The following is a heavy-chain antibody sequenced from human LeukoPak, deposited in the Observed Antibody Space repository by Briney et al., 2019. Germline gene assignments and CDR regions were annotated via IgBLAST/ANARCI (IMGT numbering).Heavy chain of an antibody. V-gene: IGHV4-59*01. CDR3: ARYVVVTAYFDY. CDR2: IYYSGST. D-gene: IGHD2-21*02. CDR1: GGSISSYY. Sequence: ETLSLTCTVSGGSISSYYWSWIRQPPGKGLEWIGYIYYSGSTNCNPSLKSRVTISVDTSKNQFSLKLSSVTAADTAVYYCARYVVVTAYFDYWGQGTLVTVSS. J-gene: IGHJ4*02.